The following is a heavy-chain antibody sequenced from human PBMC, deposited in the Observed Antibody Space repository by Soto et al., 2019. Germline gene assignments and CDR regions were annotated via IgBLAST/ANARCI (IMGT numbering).Heavy chain of an antibody. Sequence: GGSLRLSCATSGFTFSNYPMNWVRQAPGKGLEWVSGISAGGDSTYYADSVKGRFTIFRDNSKNSVYLQMNSLRAEDKAVYYCARRVWGQGTLVTVSS. CDR2: ISAGGDST. J-gene: IGHJ4*02. CDR3: ARRV. V-gene: IGHV3-23*01. CDR1: GFTFSNYP.